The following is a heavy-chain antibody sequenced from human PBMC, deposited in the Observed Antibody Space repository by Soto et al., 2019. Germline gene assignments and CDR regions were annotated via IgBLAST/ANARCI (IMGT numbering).Heavy chain of an antibody. CDR2: ITTSSAYI. CDR3: VRSGTARLLRHSWFDT. Sequence: EVQLVESGGGLGKPGGSLRLCCAASGFTFNTYDMNWVRQAPGKGLEWVSSITTSSAYIYYADSLKGRIPISRDNAKNSLFLQMNSLRAEDTAVYYCVRSGTARLLRHSWFDTWGQGTLVTVFS. J-gene: IGHJ5*02. CDR1: GFTFNTYD. V-gene: IGHV3-21*01. D-gene: IGHD2-21*01.